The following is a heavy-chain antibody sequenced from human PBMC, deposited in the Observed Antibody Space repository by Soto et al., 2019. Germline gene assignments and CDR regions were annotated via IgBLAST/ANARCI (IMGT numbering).Heavy chain of an antibody. V-gene: IGHV1-69*04. J-gene: IGHJ5*02. CDR2: IIPIIGIA. CDR3: ARDSTIFGVVNVYNWLEP. CDR1: GDTFTGYY. Sequence: SVKLSCKACGDTFTGYYMHWVRQAPKQGLEWMGRIIPIIGIANYAQKFQGRVTITADKSTSTAYMELSRLRSEDTAVYYCARDSTIFGVVNVYNWLEPWGQGTLVTVSS. D-gene: IGHD3-3*01.